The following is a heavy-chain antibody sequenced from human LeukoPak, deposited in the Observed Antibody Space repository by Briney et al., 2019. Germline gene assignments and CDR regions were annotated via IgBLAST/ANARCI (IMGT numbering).Heavy chain of an antibody. J-gene: IGHJ4*02. Sequence: GGSLRLSCAASGFTFSSYGMHWVRQAPGKGREWVAVLSYAGDYKFSADSVKGRFTISRDNSKNTLYLQMNSLRAEDTAVYYCAKDAGSGTYSDGYYFDYWGQGTLVTVSS. D-gene: IGHD3-10*01. CDR3: AKDAGSGTYSDGYYFDY. CDR2: LSYAGDYK. V-gene: IGHV3-30*18. CDR1: GFTFSSYG.